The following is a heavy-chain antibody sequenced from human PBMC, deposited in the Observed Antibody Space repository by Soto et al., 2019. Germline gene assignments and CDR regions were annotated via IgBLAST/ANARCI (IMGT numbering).Heavy chain of an antibody. Sequence: VASVKVSCKASGYTFTGYYMHWVRQAPGQGLEWMGWINPNSGGTNYAQKFQGWVTMTRDTSISTAYMELSRLRSDDTAVYYCARAQSPFTYCSGGSCLGTIYYYYYYGMDVWGQGTTVTVSS. CDR1: GYTFTGYY. J-gene: IGHJ6*02. CDR3: ARAQSPFTYCSGGSCLGTIYYYYYYGMDV. CDR2: INPNSGGT. D-gene: IGHD2-15*01. V-gene: IGHV1-2*04.